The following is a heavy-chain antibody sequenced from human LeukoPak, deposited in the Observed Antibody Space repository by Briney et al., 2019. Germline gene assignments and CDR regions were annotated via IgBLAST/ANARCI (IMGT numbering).Heavy chain of an antibody. V-gene: IGHV3-23*01. Sequence: PGASLRLSCAASGFTFSSYAMSWVRQAPGKGLEWVSAISGSGDITFYADSVRGRFTISRDNSKNTLYLQMSSLRADDTAVYYCALGYCGGRSCYRFDNWGQGTLVTVSS. CDR1: GFTFSSYA. J-gene: IGHJ4*02. D-gene: IGHD2-15*01. CDR3: ALGYCGGRSCYRFDN. CDR2: ISGSGDIT.